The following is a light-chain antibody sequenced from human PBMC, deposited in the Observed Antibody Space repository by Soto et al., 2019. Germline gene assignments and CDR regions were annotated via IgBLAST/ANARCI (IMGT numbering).Light chain of an antibody. CDR3: CSYAGSYPLV. Sequence: QSVLTQPRSVSGSPGQSVTISCTGTSSDVGGYNYVSWYQQHPGKAPKLMIYDVSKRPSGVPDRFSGSKSGNTASLTIPGLQAEDEADYYCCSYAGSYPLVFGGGTKLTVL. V-gene: IGLV2-11*01. CDR1: SSDVGGYNY. J-gene: IGLJ3*02. CDR2: DVS.